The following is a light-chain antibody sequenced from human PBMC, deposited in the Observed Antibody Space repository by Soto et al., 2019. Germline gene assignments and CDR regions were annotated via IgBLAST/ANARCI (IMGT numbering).Light chain of an antibody. CDR2: GAS. J-gene: IGKJ2*02. V-gene: IGKV3-20*01. CDR3: QQYGSSPRT. CDR1: QSVSSSY. Sequence: EIVLTQSPGTLSLSPGERATLSCRASQSVSSSYLAWYQHKPGQAPRLLIYGASSRATGIPDRFSGSGSGTDFTLTISRLEPEYFAEYYCQQYGSSPRTFGQGTKLEIK.